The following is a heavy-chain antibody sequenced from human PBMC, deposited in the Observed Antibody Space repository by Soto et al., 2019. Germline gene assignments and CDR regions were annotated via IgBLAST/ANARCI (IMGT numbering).Heavy chain of an antibody. Sequence: QVQLVESGGGVVQPGRSLRLSCAASGFTFSSYGMHWFRQAPGKGLEWVAVIWYDGSKKYNADSEKGRFTISRDNSKNTLYLQMNSLRAEDTSVYYCARGDWNYPFDYWGQGTLVNVFS. CDR3: ARGDWNYPFDY. CDR1: GFTFSSYG. D-gene: IGHD1-7*01. CDR2: IWYDGSKK. J-gene: IGHJ4*02. V-gene: IGHV3-33*01.